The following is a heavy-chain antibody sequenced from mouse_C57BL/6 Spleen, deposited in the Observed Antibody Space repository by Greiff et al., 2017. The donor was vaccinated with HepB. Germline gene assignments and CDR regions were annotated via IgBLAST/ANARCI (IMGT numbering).Heavy chain of an antibody. CDR1: GYTFTSYW. CDR3: ARSAYYYGSHAGFAY. V-gene: IGHV1-62-3*01. J-gene: IGHJ3*01. D-gene: IGHD1-1*01. CDR2: IDPNSGGT. Sequence: QVQLKQPGAELVKPGASVKLSCKASGYTFTSYWMHWVKQRPGRGLEWIGRIDPNSGGTKYNEKFKSKATLTVDKPSSTAYMQLSSLTSEDSAVYYCARSAYYYGSHAGFAYWGQGTLVTVSA.